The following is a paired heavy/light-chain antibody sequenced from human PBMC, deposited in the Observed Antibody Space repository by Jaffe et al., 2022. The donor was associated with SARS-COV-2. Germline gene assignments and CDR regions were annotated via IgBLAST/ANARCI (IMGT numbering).Heavy chain of an antibody. V-gene: IGHV4-39*01. Sequence: QLQLQESGPGLVKPSETLSLTCTVSGGSISSSSYYWGWIRQPPGKGLEWIGNVFYSGITYYNPSVNIRVTIYVDTSKNQFSLKLRSLTAADTAVYYCARFGYNSVETFIGGFDIWGQGSTVTVSS. CDR2: VFYSGIT. D-gene: IGHD5-12*01. J-gene: IGHJ3*02. CDR1: GGSISSSSYY. CDR3: ARFGYNSVETFIGGFDI.
Light chain of an antibody. CDR2: AAS. Sequence: DIQMTQSPSSLSASVGDRVTITCRASQGIRDDLGWYQQKPGKAPKRLIYAASSLQSGVPSRFSGSGSGTEFTLTISSLQPEDFATYYCLQHNSYPLTFGGGTKVEIK. CDR3: LQHNSYPLT. CDR1: QGIRDD. V-gene: IGKV1-17*01. J-gene: IGKJ4*01.